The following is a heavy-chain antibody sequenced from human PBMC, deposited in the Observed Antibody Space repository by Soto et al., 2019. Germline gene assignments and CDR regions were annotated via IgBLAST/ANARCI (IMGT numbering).Heavy chain of an antibody. CDR2: IYYSGST. Sequence: SETLSLTCTVSGGSISSYYWSWIRQPSGKGLEWIGYIYYSGSTNYNPSLKSRVTISVDTSKNQFSLKLSSVTAADTAVYYCARVVGQQLVRGYYYYYGMDVWGQGTTVTVSS. CDR3: ARVVGQQLVRGYYYYYGMDV. J-gene: IGHJ6*02. D-gene: IGHD6-13*01. CDR1: GGSISSYY. V-gene: IGHV4-59*01.